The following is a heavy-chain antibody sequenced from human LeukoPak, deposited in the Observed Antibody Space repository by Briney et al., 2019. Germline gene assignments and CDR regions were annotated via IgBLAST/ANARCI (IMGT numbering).Heavy chain of an antibody. D-gene: IGHD2-15*01. CDR1: GFTFNIYW. CDR3: ARGDKVAGYYFDY. V-gene: IGHV3-74*01. J-gene: IGHJ4*02. Sequence: GGSLRLSCAASGFTFNIYWIHWVRQAPGTGLVWVSRINSDGSNTIYADSVKGRFTISRDNVKNTVYLQMNSLRAEDTAVYYCARGDKVAGYYFDYWGQGTLVTVSS. CDR2: INSDGSNT.